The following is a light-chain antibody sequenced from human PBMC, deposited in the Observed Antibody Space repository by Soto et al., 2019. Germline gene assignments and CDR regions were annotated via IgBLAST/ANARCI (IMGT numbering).Light chain of an antibody. CDR1: SSDVGYYDY. CDR2: EVT. CDR3: SSYAGSNVLV. V-gene: IGLV2-8*01. Sequence: QSVLTQPPSASGSPGQSVTISCTGTSSDVGYYDYVSWYQQHPGKAPKLMIYEVTKRPSGVPDRFSGSKSGNTASLTVSGLQAEDEADYYCSSYAGSNVLVFGTGTKVTVL. J-gene: IGLJ1*01.